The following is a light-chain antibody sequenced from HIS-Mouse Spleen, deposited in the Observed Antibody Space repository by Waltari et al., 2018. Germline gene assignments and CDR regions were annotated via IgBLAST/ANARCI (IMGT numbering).Light chain of an antibody. CDR3: SSYTSSSTYV. Sequence: QSALTQPASVSGSPGQSITISCTGTSSDVGGYNYVSWYQQHPGKAPKLMIYDVRNRPSGVPNRFSGSKSGNTASLTISGLQAEDEADYYCSSYTSSSTYVFGTGTKVTVL. J-gene: IGLJ1*01. CDR2: DVR. V-gene: IGLV2-14*03. CDR1: SSDVGGYNY.